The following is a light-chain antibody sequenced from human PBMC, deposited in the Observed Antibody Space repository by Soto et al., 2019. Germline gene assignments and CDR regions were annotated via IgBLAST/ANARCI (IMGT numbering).Light chain of an antibody. J-gene: IGLJ2*01. CDR1: SSNIGAGYD. CDR2: GNS. V-gene: IGLV1-40*01. CDR3: QSYDSSLSGSDVV. Sequence: QSVLTHPPSVSGGPGQRVTISCTGRSSNIGAGYDVHWYQQLPGTAPKLLIYGNSNRPSGVPDRFSGSKSGTSASLAITGLQAEDEADYYCQSYDSSLSGSDVVFGGGTQLTVL.